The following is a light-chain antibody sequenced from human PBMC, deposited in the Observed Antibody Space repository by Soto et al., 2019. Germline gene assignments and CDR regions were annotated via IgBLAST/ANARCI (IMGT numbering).Light chain of an antibody. CDR3: SSYAGSNNLV. V-gene: IGLV2-8*01. CDR2: EVS. CDR1: SSDVGGYNY. Sequence: QSVLTQPPSASGSPGQSVTISCTGTSSDVGGYNYVSWYQQHPGKAPKLMIYEVSKRPSGVPDRFSGSKSGNTASLTVYGLQDEDEADYYCSSYAGSNNLVFGGGTKLTVL. J-gene: IGLJ3*02.